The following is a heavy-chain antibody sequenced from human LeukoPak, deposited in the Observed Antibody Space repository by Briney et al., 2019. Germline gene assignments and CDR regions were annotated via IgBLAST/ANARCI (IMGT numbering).Heavy chain of an antibody. CDR3: ARGKPIVVVPAAISDYYYYYMDV. Sequence: SVKVSCKASGGTFSSYAISWVRQAPGQGLEWMRGIIPIFGTANYAQKFQGRVTITTDESTSTAYMELSSLRSEDTAVYYCARGKPIVVVPAAISDYYYYYMDVWGKGTTVTVSS. CDR2: IIPIFGTA. D-gene: IGHD2-2*01. V-gene: IGHV1-69*05. J-gene: IGHJ6*03. CDR1: GGTFSSYA.